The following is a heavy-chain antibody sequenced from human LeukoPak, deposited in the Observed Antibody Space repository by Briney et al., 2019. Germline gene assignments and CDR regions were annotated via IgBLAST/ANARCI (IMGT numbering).Heavy chain of an antibody. D-gene: IGHD4/OR15-4a*01. J-gene: IGHJ4*02. Sequence: SLRLSCAASGFTFSSYSMNWVRQAPGKGLEWIGEINHSGSTNYNPSLKSRVTISVDTSKNQFSLKLSSVTAADTAVYYCARASKRLGAGRLDYWGQGTLVTVSS. CDR1: GFTFSSYS. CDR2: INHSGST. CDR3: ARASKRLGAGRLDY. V-gene: IGHV4-34*01.